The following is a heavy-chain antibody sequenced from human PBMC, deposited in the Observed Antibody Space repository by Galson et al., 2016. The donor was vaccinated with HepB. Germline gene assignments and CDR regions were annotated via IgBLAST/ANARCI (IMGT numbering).Heavy chain of an antibody. V-gene: IGHV3-74*01. D-gene: IGHD1-26*01. J-gene: IGHJ3*02. Sequence: SLRLSCAASGFTLSHFWMHWVRQSPGKGLVWVSRISSNGSNTEYADSVRGRFTISRDNAKNSLYLQMNSLRAEDTALYYCARDGELGGSYYGRDFDIWGQGTMVTVPS. CDR3: ARDGELGGSYYGRDFDI. CDR1: GFTLSHFW. CDR2: ISSNGSNT.